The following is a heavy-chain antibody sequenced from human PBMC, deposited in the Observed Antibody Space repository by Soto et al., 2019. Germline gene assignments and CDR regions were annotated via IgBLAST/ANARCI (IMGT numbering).Heavy chain of an antibody. V-gene: IGHV3-33*01. CDR3: ARDLGQFVVVPAASFDY. D-gene: IGHD2-2*01. CDR2: IWYDGSNK. CDR1: GFTFSSYC. J-gene: IGHJ4*02. Sequence: GGSQSLSCASAGFTFSSYCRHWVRQAPGKGLEWVAVIWYDGSNKYYADSVKGRFTISRDNSKNTLYLQMNSLRAEDTAVYYCARDLGQFVVVPAASFDYWGQGTLVTVSS.